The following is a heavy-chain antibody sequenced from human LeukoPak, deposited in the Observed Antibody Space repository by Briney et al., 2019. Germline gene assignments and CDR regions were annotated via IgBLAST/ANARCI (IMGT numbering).Heavy chain of an antibody. CDR3: AKGTYMTTVTTFDY. V-gene: IGHV3-43*02. D-gene: IGHD4-11*01. CDR2: ISGDGVST. CDR1: GFTLDDYA. J-gene: IGHJ4*02. Sequence: RGSLRLSCAASGFTLDDYAMHWVRQAPGKGLEWVSLISGDGVSTYYTDSLKGRFTIFRDNSKNSLYLQMNSLRTEDTALYYCAKGTYMTTVTTFDYWGQGTLVTVSS.